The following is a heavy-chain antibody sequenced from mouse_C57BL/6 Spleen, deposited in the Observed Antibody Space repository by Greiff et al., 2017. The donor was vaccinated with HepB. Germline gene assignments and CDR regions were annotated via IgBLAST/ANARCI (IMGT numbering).Heavy chain of an antibody. CDR2: INYDGSST. Sequence: EVMLVESEGGLVQPGSSMKLSCTASGFTFSDYYMAWVRQVPEKGLEWVANINYDGSSTYYLDSLKSRFIISRDNAKNILYLQMSSLKSEDTATYYCARDLRDGGGYFDYWGQGTTLTVSS. J-gene: IGHJ2*01. CDR1: GFTFSDYY. D-gene: IGHD3-3*01. V-gene: IGHV5-16*01. CDR3: ARDLRDGGGYFDY.